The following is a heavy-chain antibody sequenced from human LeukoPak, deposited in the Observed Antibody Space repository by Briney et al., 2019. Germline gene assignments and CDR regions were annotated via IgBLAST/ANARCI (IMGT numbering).Heavy chain of an antibody. J-gene: IGHJ6*02. D-gene: IGHD6-13*01. CDR1: GYTFTGYY. CDR3: ARDGHGSSSWYEEVLYYYYGMDV. CDR2: ISPNSGGT. V-gene: IGHV1-2*02. Sequence: ASVKVSCKASGYTFTGYYMHWVRQAPGQGLEWMGWISPNSGGTNYAQKFQGRVTMTRDTSISTAYMELSRLRSDDTAVYYCARDGHGSSSWYEEVLYYYYGMDVWGQGTTVTVSS.